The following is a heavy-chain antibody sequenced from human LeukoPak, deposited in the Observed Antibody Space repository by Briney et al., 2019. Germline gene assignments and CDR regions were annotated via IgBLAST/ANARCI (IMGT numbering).Heavy chain of an antibody. CDR1: GYTFSDYY. J-gene: IGHJ4*02. V-gene: IGHV3-11*04. CDR3: ASRPSGDFPYFDY. CDR2: ISSSGSTI. Sequence: GGPLRLSCAASGYTFSDYYMRWIRQAPGKGLEWVSYISSSGSTIYYADSVEGRFTISRDNAKNSLYLQMNSLRAEDTAVYYCASRPSGDFPYFDYWGQGTLVTVSS. D-gene: IGHD2-21*02.